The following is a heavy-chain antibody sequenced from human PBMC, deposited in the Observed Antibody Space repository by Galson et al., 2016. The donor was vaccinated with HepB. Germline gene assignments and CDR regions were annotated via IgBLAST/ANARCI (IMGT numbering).Heavy chain of an antibody. J-gene: IGHJ3*02. Sequence: SDTLSLTCNVSVGSISNRSYFWAWIRQPPGKGLEWIATMYYSGTTYYSPPPQSRVTISVDTSKNQFSLFLTTVSAADTAVYHCANLTVGAITKSFEIWGQGTMVTVSS. CDR1: VGSISNRSYF. D-gene: IGHD1-26*01. CDR2: MYYSGTT. V-gene: IGHV4-39*01. CDR3: ANLTVGAITKSFEI.